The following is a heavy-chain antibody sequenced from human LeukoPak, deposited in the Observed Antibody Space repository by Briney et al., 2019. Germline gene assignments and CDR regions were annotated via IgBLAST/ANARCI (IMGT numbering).Heavy chain of an antibody. Sequence: PSETLSLTCTVSGGSISSSSYYWGWIRQPPGKGLEWIGSIFYSGSTYYNPSLKSQVTISVDTSKNQFSLKLTSVTAADTAVYYCARPGEGSGYSSSRIDYWGQGTLVTVSS. CDR2: IFYSGST. V-gene: IGHV4-39*01. CDR3: ARPGEGSGYSSSRIDY. J-gene: IGHJ4*02. CDR1: GGSISSSSYY. D-gene: IGHD6-13*01.